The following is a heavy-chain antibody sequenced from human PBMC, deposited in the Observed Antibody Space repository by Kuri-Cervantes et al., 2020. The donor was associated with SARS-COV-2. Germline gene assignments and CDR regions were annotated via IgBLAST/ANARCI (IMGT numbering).Heavy chain of an antibody. CDR3: ARTTLVRYFDC. D-gene: IGHD2-2*01. V-gene: IGHV4-39*02. J-gene: IGHJ4*03. Sequence: ESLKISCTVSGGSITSDYLWGGIRQPPGKGLEWSGNSFYSGSTFYNPSLKSRVTISVDTSKSHFYLGLSSVTAADTAVYYRARTTLVRYFDCLSQGTTVTVSS. CDR2: SFYSGST. CDR1: GGSITSDYL.